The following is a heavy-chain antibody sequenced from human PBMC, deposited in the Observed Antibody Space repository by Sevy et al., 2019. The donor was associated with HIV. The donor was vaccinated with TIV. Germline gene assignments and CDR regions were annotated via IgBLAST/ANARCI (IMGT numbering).Heavy chain of an antibody. CDR3: ARVSVSSAWHANPIDY. CDR2: VSYDGDNK. V-gene: IGHV3-30-3*01. Sequence: QLGGSLRLSCAASGFTFSSYAMHWVRQAPGKGLEWVAVVSYDGDNKYYADSVKGRFIISRDNSKNTLYLQMNSLRSEDTAVYYCARVSVSSAWHANPIDYWGQGTLVTVSS. CDR1: GFTFSSYA. J-gene: IGHJ4*02. D-gene: IGHD6-25*01.